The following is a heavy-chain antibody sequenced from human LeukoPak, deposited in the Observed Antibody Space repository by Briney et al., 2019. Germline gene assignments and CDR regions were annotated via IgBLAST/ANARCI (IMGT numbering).Heavy chain of an antibody. D-gene: IGHD4-23*01. CDR1: GFTFSSHW. J-gene: IGHJ4*02. V-gene: IGHV3-7*01. Sequence: GGSLRLSCSASGFTFSSHWMSWVRQAPGKGLEWVANIKEDGSEKFYVDSVKGRFTISRDNAKNSLYLQMNSLRAEDTAVYYCAGVYGGTYWGQGTLVTVSS. CDR3: AGVYGGTY. CDR2: IKEDGSEK.